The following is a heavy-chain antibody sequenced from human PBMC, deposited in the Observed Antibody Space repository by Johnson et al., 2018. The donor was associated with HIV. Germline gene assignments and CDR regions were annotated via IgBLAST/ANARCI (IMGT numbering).Heavy chain of an antibody. V-gene: IGHV3-30-3*01. CDR2: ISYDGSNK. J-gene: IGHJ3*02. CDR3: ARVQVVADDVFNI. D-gene: IGHD2-2*01. Sequence: QMLLVESGGGVVQPGRSLRLSCAASGFTFSSYAMHWVRQAPGKGLEWVAVISYDGSNKYYADSVKGRFTISRDNAKNTLYLQMDSLGAEDTAVYFCARVQVVADDVFNIWGQGTMVTVAS. CDR1: GFTFSSYA.